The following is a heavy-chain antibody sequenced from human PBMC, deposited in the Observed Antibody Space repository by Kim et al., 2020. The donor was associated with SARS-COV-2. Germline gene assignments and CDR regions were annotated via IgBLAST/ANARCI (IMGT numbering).Heavy chain of an antibody. D-gene: IGHD3-22*01. CDR3: AGLFYYYDSSGTDAFDI. Sequence: SETLSLTCTVSGGSISSSSYYWGWIRQPPGKGLEWIGSIYYSGSTYYNPSLKSRVTISVDTSKNQFSLKLSSVTAADTAVYYCAGLFYYYDSSGTDAFDICGQGTMVTVSS. V-gene: IGHV4-39*01. J-gene: IGHJ3*02. CDR1: GGSISSSSYY. CDR2: IYYSGST.